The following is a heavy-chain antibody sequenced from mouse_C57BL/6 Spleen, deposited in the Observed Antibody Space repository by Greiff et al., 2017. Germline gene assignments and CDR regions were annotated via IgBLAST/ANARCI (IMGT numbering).Heavy chain of an antibody. CDR1: GYAFSSYW. V-gene: IGHV1-80*01. CDR3: ARGGLRHYAMDY. CDR2: IYPGDGDT. J-gene: IGHJ4*01. D-gene: IGHD2-4*01. Sequence: QVQLKESGAELVKPGASVKISCKASGYAFSSYWMNWVKQRPGKGLEWIGQIYPGDGDTNYNGKFKGKATLTADKSSSTAYMQLSSLTSEDSAVYFCARGGLRHYAMDYWGQGTSVTVSS.